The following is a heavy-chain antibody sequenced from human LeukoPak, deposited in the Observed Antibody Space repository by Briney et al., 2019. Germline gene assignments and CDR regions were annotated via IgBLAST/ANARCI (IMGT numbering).Heavy chain of an antibody. D-gene: IGHD3-3*01. CDR3: AREYYDFWSDSFNH. V-gene: IGHV3-66*02. CDR1: GFTVSSNY. J-gene: IGHJ5*02. Sequence: GGSLRLSCAASGFTVSSNYMSWVRQAPGKGLEWVSVIYSGGSTYYADSVKGRFTISRDNSKNTLYLQMNSLRAEDTAVYYCAREYYDFWSDSFNHWGQGTLVTVSS. CDR2: IYSGGST.